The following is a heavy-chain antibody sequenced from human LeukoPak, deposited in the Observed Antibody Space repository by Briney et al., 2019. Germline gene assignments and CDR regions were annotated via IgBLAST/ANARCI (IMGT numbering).Heavy chain of an antibody. D-gene: IGHD4-11*01. Sequence: PGGSLRLSCAASGFTFSDYYMSWIRQAPGKGLEWVSYISSSGSTIYYADSVKGRFTISRDNAKNSLYLQMNSLRAEDTVVYYCAREKRLQKPFDYWGQGTLVTVSS. CDR1: GFTFSDYY. CDR2: ISSSGSTI. J-gene: IGHJ4*02. V-gene: IGHV3-11*01. CDR3: AREKRLQKPFDY.